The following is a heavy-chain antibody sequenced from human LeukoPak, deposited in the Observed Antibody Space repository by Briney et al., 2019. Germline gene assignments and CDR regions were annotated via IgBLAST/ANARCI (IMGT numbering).Heavy chain of an antibody. J-gene: IGHJ4*02. CDR2: ISGSGAST. CDR3: AKDVGKWESLHFFDY. D-gene: IGHD1-26*01. Sequence: GGSLRLSCAASGFTFSSYGMSWVRQAPGKGLEWISGISGSGASTYYADSVKGRFTISRDDSRNTLYLQMNSLRGDDTAVYYCAKDVGKWESLHFFDYWGQGTLVTVSS. V-gene: IGHV3-23*01. CDR1: GFTFSSYG.